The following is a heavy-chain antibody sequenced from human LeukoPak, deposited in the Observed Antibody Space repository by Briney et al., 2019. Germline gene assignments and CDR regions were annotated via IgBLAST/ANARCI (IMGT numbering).Heavy chain of an antibody. Sequence: SETLSLTCAVYGGSFSGYYWSWIRQPPGKGLEWIGEINHSGSTNYNPSLKSRVTISVDTSKNQFSLKLSSVTAADTAVYYCASGYGLRRYWGQGTLVTVSS. J-gene: IGHJ4*02. CDR1: GGSFSGYY. CDR2: INHSGST. CDR3: ASGYGLRRY. V-gene: IGHV4-34*01. D-gene: IGHD3-10*01.